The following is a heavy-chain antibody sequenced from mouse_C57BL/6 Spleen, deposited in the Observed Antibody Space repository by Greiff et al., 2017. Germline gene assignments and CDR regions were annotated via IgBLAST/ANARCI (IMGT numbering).Heavy chain of an antibody. D-gene: IGHD1-1*01. J-gene: IGHJ1*03. CDR1: GYTFTDYE. CDR2: IDPETGGT. CDR3: TTTVVPGYWYFDV. Sequence: LQESGAELVRPGASVTLSCKASGYTFTDYEMHWVKQTPVHGLEWIGAIDPETGGTAYNQKFKGKAILTADKSSSTAYMELRSLTSEDSAVYYCTTTVVPGYWYFDVWGTGTTVTVSS. V-gene: IGHV1-15*01.